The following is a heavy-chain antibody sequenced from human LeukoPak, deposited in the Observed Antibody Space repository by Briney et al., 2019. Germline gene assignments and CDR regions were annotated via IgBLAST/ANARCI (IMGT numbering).Heavy chain of an antibody. CDR3: TRFISGSYYVRDFDY. V-gene: IGHV3-49*03. CDR2: IRSKAYGGTT. J-gene: IGHJ4*02. CDR1: GFTFGDYA. Sequence: GGSLRLSCTASGFTFGDYAMSWFRQAPGKGLEWVGFIRSKAYGGTTEYAASVKGRFTISRDDSKGIAYLQMNSPKTEDTAVYYCTRFISGSYYVRDFDYWGQGTLVTVSS. D-gene: IGHD1-26*01.